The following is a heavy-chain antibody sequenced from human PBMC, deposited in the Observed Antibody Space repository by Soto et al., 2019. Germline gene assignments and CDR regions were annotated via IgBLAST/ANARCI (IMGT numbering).Heavy chain of an antibody. CDR1: GFTFISYN. D-gene: IGHD1-1*01. CDR2: ISGSSNYI. J-gene: IGHJ6*02. V-gene: IGHV3-21*01. Sequence: EVQLVESGGGLVQPGGSLRLSCAASGFTFISYNLNGVRQAPGKGLESVSVISGSSNYIYYADSVKGRFTISRDNAKNSLFLQINSLRAEDTAVHYCARAVRTGTRALYYDGMDVWGQGTTVTVS. CDR3: ARAVRTGTRALYYDGMDV.